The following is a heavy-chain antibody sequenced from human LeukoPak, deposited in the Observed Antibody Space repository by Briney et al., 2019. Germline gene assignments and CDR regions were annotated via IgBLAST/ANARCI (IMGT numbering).Heavy chain of an antibody. J-gene: IGHJ4*02. Sequence: GDSLKISCKGSGHSFSTDWIAWVRPMPGKGLEWMGVIYAGDADTRYSPSFQGQVTISADKSLHTAYLQWTNLKASDTAMYYCARFRGELMDGFDFWGQGTLVTVSS. V-gene: IGHV5-51*01. CDR2: IYAGDADT. CDR3: ARFRGELMDGFDF. CDR1: GHSFSTDW. D-gene: IGHD1-7*01.